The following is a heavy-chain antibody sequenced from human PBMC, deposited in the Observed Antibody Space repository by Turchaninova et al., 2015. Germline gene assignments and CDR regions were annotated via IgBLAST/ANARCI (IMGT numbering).Heavy chain of an antibody. Sequence: QVQLQQWGAGLLKPSETLSLTCAVYGGSFSGYFWSWIRQPPGKGLEWIGEINHSGGTNYNPSLKSRVTISVDASKKQLSLKLSSVTAADTAVYYCVRGFKGNWNGLDYRGQGTLVTVSS. CDR1: GGSFSGYF. CDR3: VRGFKGNWNGLDY. CDR2: INHSGGT. J-gene: IGHJ4*02. D-gene: IGHD1-1*01. V-gene: IGHV4-34*01.